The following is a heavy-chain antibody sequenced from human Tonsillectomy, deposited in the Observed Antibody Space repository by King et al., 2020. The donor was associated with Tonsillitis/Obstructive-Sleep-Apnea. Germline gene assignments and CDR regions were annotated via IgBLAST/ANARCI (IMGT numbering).Heavy chain of an antibody. Sequence: VQLVESGGGLIQPGGSLRLSCAASGFTVSSNYMSWVRQAPGKGLEWVSVIYSGGSTHYADSMKGRFTISRDDSKNTLYLQINSLRAEDTAVYYCARGAIVVVPVAMGGDAFDIWGQGTMVTVSS. CDR3: ARGAIVVVPVAMGGDAFDI. CDR2: IYSGGST. CDR1: GFTVSSNY. J-gene: IGHJ3*02. V-gene: IGHV3-53*01. D-gene: IGHD2-2*01.